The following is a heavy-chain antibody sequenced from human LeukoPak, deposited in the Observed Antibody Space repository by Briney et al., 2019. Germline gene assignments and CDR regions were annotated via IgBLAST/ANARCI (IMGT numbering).Heavy chain of an antibody. CDR3: ARDHRWELGFDY. CDR2: IYYSGST. Sequence: PSETLSLTCTVSGGSISTYYWTWIRQPPGKGLEWIGYIYYSGSTHHNPSLKSRVTISVDTSKNQFSLKLSSVTAADTAVYYCARDHRWELGFDYWGQGTLVTVSS. CDR1: GGSISTYY. J-gene: IGHJ4*02. V-gene: IGHV4-59*01. D-gene: IGHD1-26*01.